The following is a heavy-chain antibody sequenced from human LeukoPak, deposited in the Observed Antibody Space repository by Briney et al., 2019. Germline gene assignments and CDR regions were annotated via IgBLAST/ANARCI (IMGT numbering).Heavy chain of an antibody. D-gene: IGHD5-18*01. CDR3: ARGSDGYRFDP. CDR1: GGSMTNYH. J-gene: IGHJ5*02. CDR2: IYNIETT. V-gene: IGHV4-59*01. Sequence: PSETLSLTCTVSGGSMTNYHWTWIRQPPGKAPEYIGYIYNIETTNYNPSLKSRVTVSVDMSKKQFSLKLNSVTAADTAVYYCARGSDGYRFDPWGQGILVTVSS.